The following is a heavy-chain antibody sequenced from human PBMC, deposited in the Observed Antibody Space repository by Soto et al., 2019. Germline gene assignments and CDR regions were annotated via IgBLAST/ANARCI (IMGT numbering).Heavy chain of an antibody. D-gene: IGHD3-10*01. CDR3: VYNDYSGSGRQTFYFDY. Sequence: QITLKESGPTLVKPTQTLTLTCTFSGFSRSTRGAGVVWIRQPPGKALECLALIYWDDDKRYSPSLKNSPTITKDTSKTQVVLTMPNIDPVDTATYYCVYNDYSGSGRQTFYFDYWGQGTLVTVSS. CDR1: GFSRSTRGAG. V-gene: IGHV2-5*02. CDR2: IYWDDDK. J-gene: IGHJ4*02.